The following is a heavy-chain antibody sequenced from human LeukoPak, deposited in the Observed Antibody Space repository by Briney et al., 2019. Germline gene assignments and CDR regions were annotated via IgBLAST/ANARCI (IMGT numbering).Heavy chain of an antibody. V-gene: IGHV3-23*01. J-gene: IGHJ4*02. Sequence: PGGSLRLSCAASGFTFSSYAMSWVRQAPGKGLEWVSAISGSGGSTYYADSVKGRFTISRDNSKNTLYLQMSSLRAEDTAVYYCAKDFSPVYYDSSGRLGYWGQGTLVTVSS. CDR2: ISGSGGST. D-gene: IGHD3-22*01. CDR3: AKDFSPVYYDSSGRLGY. CDR1: GFTFSSYA.